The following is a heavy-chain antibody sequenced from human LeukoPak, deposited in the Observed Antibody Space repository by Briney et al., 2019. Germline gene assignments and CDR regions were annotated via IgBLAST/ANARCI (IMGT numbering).Heavy chain of an antibody. CDR2: INHSGST. D-gene: IGHD3-22*01. V-gene: IGHV4-34*01. Sequence: KPSETLSLTCAVYGGSFSGYYWSWIRHPPGKGREWYGDINHSGSTNYNPPLKSRVTISVDTSKNQFSLKLSSVTAADTAVYYCARARDYYDSSGYYLYYFDYWGQGTLVTVSS. CDR1: GGSFSGYY. CDR3: ARARDYYDSSGYYLYYFDY. J-gene: IGHJ4*02.